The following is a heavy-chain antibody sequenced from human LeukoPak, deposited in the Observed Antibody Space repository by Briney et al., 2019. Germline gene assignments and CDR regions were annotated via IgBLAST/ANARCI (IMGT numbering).Heavy chain of an antibody. V-gene: IGHV1-18*01. CDR3: ARSDYIAAAGPFDY. J-gene: IGHJ4*02. D-gene: IGHD6-13*01. Sequence: ASVKVSCKASGYTFTSYGISWVRQAPGQGLEWMGWISAYNGNTNYAQKFQGRVTITADESTSTAYMELSSLRSEDTAVYYCARSDYIAAAGPFDYWGQGTLVTVSS. CDR2: ISAYNGNT. CDR1: GYTFTSYG.